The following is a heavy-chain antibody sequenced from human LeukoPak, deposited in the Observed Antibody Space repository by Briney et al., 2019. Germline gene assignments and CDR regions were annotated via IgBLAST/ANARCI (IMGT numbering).Heavy chain of an antibody. CDR3: ARDDLGGAAIDY. D-gene: IGHD3-16*01. J-gene: IGHJ4*02. CDR2: IYYSGST. V-gene: IGHV4-39*07. CDR1: GGSISSYY. Sequence: SETLSLTCTVSGGSISSYYWSWIRQPPGKGLEWIGSIYYSGSTYYNPSLKSRVTISVDTSKNQFSLKLSSVTAADTAVYYCARDDLGGAAIDYWGQGTLVTVSS.